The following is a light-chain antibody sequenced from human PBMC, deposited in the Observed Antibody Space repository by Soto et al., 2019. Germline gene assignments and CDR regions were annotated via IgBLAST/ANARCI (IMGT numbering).Light chain of an antibody. J-gene: IGKJ4*01. CDR3: QQSHSTLSVT. CDR1: ENINKY. Sequence: DIQMTQSPSSLSASVGDRVTITCRDSENINKYLNWYQHKPGRAPRLLIYAAANLQGGVPSRFSGSGSGTDFTLTISSLQPEDFATYYCQQSHSTLSVTFGGGTKVEI. CDR2: AAA. V-gene: IGKV1-39*01.